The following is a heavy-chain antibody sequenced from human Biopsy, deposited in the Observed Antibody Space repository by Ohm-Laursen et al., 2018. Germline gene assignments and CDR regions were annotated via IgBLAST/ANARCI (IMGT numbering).Heavy chain of an antibody. J-gene: IGHJ3*01. Sequence: PSDTLSLTCAVYGGSFSGYYWSWIRQPPGKGLEWIGEINHSGSTNFNPSFKSRVTISVDTSKNQFSLKLSSVTAADTAVFFCARLYRLDDYWNDDPPDAFDVWGQGTRVTVSS. D-gene: IGHD3-3*01. CDR3: ARLYRLDDYWNDDPPDAFDV. V-gene: IGHV4-34*01. CDR1: GGSFSGYY. CDR2: INHSGST.